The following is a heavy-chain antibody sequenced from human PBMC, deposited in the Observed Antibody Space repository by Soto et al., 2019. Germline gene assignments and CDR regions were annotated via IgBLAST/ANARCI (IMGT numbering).Heavy chain of an antibody. J-gene: IGHJ4*02. CDR3: ARELWELLHGSFVDY. D-gene: IGHD1-26*01. CDR2: IWYDGSNK. CDR1: GFTFSSYG. V-gene: IGHV3-33*01. Sequence: QVQLVESGGGVVQPGRSLRLSCAASGFTFSSYGMHWVRQAPGKGLEWVAVIWYDGSNKYYADSVKGRFTISRDNSKNTLYLQMNRLRAEDTAVYYCARELWELLHGSFVDYWGQGTLVTVSS.